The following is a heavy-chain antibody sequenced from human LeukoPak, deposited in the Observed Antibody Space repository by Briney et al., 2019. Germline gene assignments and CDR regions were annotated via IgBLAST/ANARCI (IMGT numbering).Heavy chain of an antibody. CDR3: ARGYDSSGYYYPLDY. V-gene: IGHV4-31*03. Sequence: PSETLSLTCTVSGGSISSGGYYWSWIRQHPGKGLEWIGYIYYSGSTYYNPSLKSRVTISVDTSKNQFSLKLSSVTAADTAVYYCARGYDSSGYYYPLDYWGQGTLVTVSS. CDR2: IYYSGST. D-gene: IGHD3-22*01. CDR1: GGSISSGGYY. J-gene: IGHJ4*02.